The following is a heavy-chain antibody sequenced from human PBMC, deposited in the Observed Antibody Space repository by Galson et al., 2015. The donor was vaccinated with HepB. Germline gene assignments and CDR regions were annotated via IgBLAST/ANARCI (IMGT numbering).Heavy chain of an antibody. V-gene: IGHV3-30*18. Sequence: SLRLSCAASGFTFSSYGMHWVRQAPGKGLEWVAVISYDGSNKYYADSVKGRFTISRDNSKNTLYLQMNSLRAEDTAVYYCAKHFDYWGQGTLVTVSS. CDR2: ISYDGSNK. J-gene: IGHJ4*02. CDR1: GFTFSSYG. CDR3: AKHFDY.